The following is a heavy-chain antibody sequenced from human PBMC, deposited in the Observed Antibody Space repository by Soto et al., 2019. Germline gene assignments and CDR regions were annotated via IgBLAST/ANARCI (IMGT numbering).Heavy chain of an antibody. D-gene: IGHD3-22*01. CDR1: GFTFSGYG. V-gene: IGHV3-30*18. Sequence: SLRLSCAASGFTFSGYGMHWVRQAPGKGLEWVAVISYDGSNKYYSESVKGRFTISRDNSKNTLYLQMNSLRAEDTAVYYCAKIVGSYYDSSGYNPPYWSDYWGQGTLVTVSS. CDR3: AKIVGSYYDSSGYNPPYWSDY. CDR2: ISYDGSNK. J-gene: IGHJ4*02.